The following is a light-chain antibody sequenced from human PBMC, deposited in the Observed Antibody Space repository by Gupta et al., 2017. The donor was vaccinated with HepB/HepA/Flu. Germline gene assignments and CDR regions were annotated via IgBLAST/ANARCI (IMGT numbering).Light chain of an antibody. CDR2: DAS. CDR1: QSVSSY. CDR3: QQHSNWPPLT. Sequence: EIVLTPSPATLSLSPGERATLSCRASQSVSSYLAWYQQKPGQAPRLLIYDASNRATGIPARFSGSWYGTDFTLTISSREPEDFAVYYCQQHSNWPPLTFGGGTKVEIK. J-gene: IGKJ4*01. V-gene: IGKV3-11*01.